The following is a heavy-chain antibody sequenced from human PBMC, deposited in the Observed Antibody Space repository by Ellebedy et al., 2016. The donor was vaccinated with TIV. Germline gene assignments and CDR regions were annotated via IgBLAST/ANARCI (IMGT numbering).Heavy chain of an antibody. CDR1: GFSVSANY. Sequence: GGSLRLSCAVSGFSVSANYMSWVRQPPGKGLEWVSIIYSGGITYYPDSVKGRFTISRDTSKNTVSLQINSLRAEDTAVYYCSRVDLGLAFHSWGRGTLVTVSS. J-gene: IGHJ4*02. D-gene: IGHD3/OR15-3a*01. V-gene: IGHV3-53*01. CDR3: SRVDLGLAFHS. CDR2: IYSGGIT.